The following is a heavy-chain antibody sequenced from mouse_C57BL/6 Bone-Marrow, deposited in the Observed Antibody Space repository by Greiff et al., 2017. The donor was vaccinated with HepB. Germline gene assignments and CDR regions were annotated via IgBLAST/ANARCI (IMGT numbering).Heavy chain of an antibody. V-gene: IGHV5-4*03. CDR2: ISDGGSYT. Sequence: EVMLVESGGGLVKPGGSLKLSCAASGFTFSSYAMSWVRQTPEKRLEWVATISDGGSYTYYPDNVKGRFTLSRDNAKNNLYLQMSHLKSEDTAMYYCARGGPTIVTTWYFDVWGTGTTVTVSS. CDR3: ARGGPTIVTTWYFDV. J-gene: IGHJ1*03. D-gene: IGHD2-5*01. CDR1: GFTFSSYA.